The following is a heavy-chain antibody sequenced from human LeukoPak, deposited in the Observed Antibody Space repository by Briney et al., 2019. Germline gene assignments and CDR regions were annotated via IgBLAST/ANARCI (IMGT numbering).Heavy chain of an antibody. Sequence: PADTLSLTCTVSGGSISSYYWSWIRQPPGKGLEWIGYIYYSGSTNDTPSLKSRVTISVDTSKNQFSLKLSSVTAADTAVYYCARLAADGDIAARPNAFDIWGQGPMVIVSS. CDR1: GGSISSYY. CDR2: IYYSGST. V-gene: IGHV4-59*07. J-gene: IGHJ3*02. CDR3: ARLAADGDIAARPNAFDI. D-gene: IGHD6-6*01.